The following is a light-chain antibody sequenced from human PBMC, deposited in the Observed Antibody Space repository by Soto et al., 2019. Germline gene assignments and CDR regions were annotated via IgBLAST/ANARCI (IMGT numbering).Light chain of an antibody. Sequence: SSELTQPPSVSVAPGQTAWITCGGNNIGSKSVHWYQQKPGQAPVLVVYDDSDRPSGIPERFSGSNSGNTATLTISRVEAGDEADYYCQVWDSKVWDGSSDQVVFGGGTKVTVL. CDR3: QVWDSKVWDGSSDQVV. CDR1: NIGSKS. CDR2: DDS. J-gene: IGLJ2*01. V-gene: IGLV3-21*02.